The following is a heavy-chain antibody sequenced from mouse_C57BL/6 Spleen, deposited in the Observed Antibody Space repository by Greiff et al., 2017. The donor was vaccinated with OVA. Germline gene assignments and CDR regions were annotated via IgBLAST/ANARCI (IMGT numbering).Heavy chain of an antibody. CDR2: IDPSDSYT. Sequence: QVQLQQPGAELVRPGTSLKLSCTASGYTFTSYWMHWVKQRPGQGLEWIGVIDPSDSYTNYNQKFKGKATLTVDPSSSTAYLHHSSLTSEDSAVYYSASQGDYSNYEAMDYWGQGTSVTVSS. CDR3: ASQGDYSNYEAMDY. CDR1: GYTFTSYW. D-gene: IGHD2-5*01. J-gene: IGHJ4*01. V-gene: IGHV1-59*01.